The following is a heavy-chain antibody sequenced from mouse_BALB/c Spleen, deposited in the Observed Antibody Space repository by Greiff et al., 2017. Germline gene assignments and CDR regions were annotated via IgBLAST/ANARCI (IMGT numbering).Heavy chain of an antibody. Sequence: EVNVVESGGGLVQPGGSRKLSCAASGFTFSSFGMHWVRQAPEKGLEWVAYISSGSSTIYYADTVKGRFTISRDNPKNTLFLQMTSLRSEDTAMYYCARSIVAYYYAMDYWGQGTSVTVSS. CDR1: GFTFSSFG. CDR2: ISSGSSTI. D-gene: IGHD1-1*01. V-gene: IGHV5-17*02. J-gene: IGHJ4*01. CDR3: ARSIVAYYYAMDY.